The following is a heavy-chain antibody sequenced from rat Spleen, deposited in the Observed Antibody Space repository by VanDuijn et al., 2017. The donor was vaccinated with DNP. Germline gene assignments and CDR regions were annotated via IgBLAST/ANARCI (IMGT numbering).Heavy chain of an antibody. CDR3: ARWKIGPHYFDY. V-gene: IGHV3-1*01. D-gene: IGHD1-5*01. CDR2: INYSGIT. Sequence: EVQLQESGPGLVKPSQSLSLTCSVTAYSITTNYWGWIRKFPGSKMEWIGHINYSGITTYNPSLKSRISITRDTSKNQFFLQLNSVSTEDTATYYCARWKIGPHYFDYWGQGVMVTVSS. J-gene: IGHJ2*01. CDR1: AYSITTNY.